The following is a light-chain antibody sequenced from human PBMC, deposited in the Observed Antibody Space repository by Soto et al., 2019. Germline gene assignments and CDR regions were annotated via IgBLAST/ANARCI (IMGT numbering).Light chain of an antibody. CDR2: DNN. J-gene: IGLJ2*01. CDR1: SSNIGNNY. Sequence: QSVLTQPPSVSAAPGQKVTISCSGSSSNIGNNYVSWYQQVPGTAPKLLIFDNNKRPSVIPDRFSGSKSGTSATLGITGLQTGDEADYYCEAWDDSLTTVLFSGGTKLTVL. V-gene: IGLV1-51*01. CDR3: EAWDDSLTTVL.